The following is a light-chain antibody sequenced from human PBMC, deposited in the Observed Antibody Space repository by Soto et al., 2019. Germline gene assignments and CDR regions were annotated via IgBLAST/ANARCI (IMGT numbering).Light chain of an antibody. Sequence: IRMTQSPSTLSASVGDRVTITCRASQSISSWLAWYQQKPGKAPKLLIYDASSLEGGVPSKFSGSGSGTEFTLTISNLQPDDFATYYCQQYSSYWTFGQGTKVDIK. CDR3: QQYSSYWT. CDR2: DAS. CDR1: QSISSW. V-gene: IGKV1-5*01. J-gene: IGKJ1*01.